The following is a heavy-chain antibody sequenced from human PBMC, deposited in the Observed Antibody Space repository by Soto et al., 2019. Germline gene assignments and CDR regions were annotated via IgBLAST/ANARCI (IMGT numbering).Heavy chain of an antibody. D-gene: IGHD4-4*01. J-gene: IGHJ4*02. CDR3: AREDSNCYFGD. V-gene: IGHV4-30-4*01. Sequence: QVQLQESGPGLVKPSQTLSLTCTVSRGSITSGDYYWTWIRQPPGKGLEWIGYIYNTVSTFYNPSLRSRVTISLDTSRNQFSLNLSSVAAGDTAIYYCAREDSNCYFGDWGQGTLVTVSS. CDR1: RGSITSGDYY. CDR2: IYNTVST.